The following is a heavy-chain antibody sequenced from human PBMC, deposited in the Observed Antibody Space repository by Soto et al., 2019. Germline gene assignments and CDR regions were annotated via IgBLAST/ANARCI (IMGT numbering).Heavy chain of an antibody. CDR3: ARRVIGSSRAFDI. D-gene: IGHD3-10*01. J-gene: IGHJ3*02. Sequence: GGSLRLSCAASGFAFSSHPMSWVRQAPEKGLEWVAGISDGGDLTYNADSVRGRFTISRDNSRNTLYLQMNSLRAEDTAVYYCARRVIGSSRAFDIWGQGTMVT. V-gene: IGHV3-23*01. CDR1: GFAFSSHP. CDR2: ISDGGDLT.